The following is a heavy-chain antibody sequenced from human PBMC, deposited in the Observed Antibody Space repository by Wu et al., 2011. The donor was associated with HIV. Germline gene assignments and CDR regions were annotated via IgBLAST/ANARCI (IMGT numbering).Heavy chain of an antibody. Sequence: VQLVQSGAEVKKPGASVKVSCKASGYTFTDYYMHWVRQAPGQGLEWMGWINPNSGDTYYAQRFQGRLTMSRDTSMKKAYMELSRLRSDDSAVFYCATTGVPPTIYDAFHIWGQGTRVTVSS. CDR1: GYTFTDYY. CDR2: INPNSGDT. V-gene: IGHV1-2*02. J-gene: IGHJ3*02. D-gene: IGHD2/OR15-2a*01. CDR3: ATTGVPPTIYDAFHI.